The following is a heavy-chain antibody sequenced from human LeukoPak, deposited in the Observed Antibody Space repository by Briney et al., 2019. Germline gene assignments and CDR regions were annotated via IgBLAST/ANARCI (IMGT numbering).Heavy chain of an antibody. Sequence: GGSLRLSCAPSGFTFSRHGMHWVRQAPGKGLEWVAIISNDGSRKYYAHSVEGRFTISRDNAKNSLFLQMNSLRAEDTAVYYCARDRGWIQHDIWGQGTMVTVSS. CDR1: GFTFSRHG. CDR3: ARDRGWIQHDI. CDR2: ISNDGSRK. V-gene: IGHV3-30*03. J-gene: IGHJ3*02. D-gene: IGHD5-18*01.